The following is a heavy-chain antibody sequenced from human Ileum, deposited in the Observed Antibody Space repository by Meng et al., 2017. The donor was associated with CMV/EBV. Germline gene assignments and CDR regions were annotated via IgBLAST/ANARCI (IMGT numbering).Heavy chain of an antibody. Sequence: GESLKISCAASGFIVNSKPMTWVRQAPGKGLEWVANIKQDGSEKYYVDSVKGRFTISRDNAKNSLYLQMNSLRAEDTAVYYCARGANDYWGQGTLVTVSS. CDR1: GFIVNSKP. CDR3: ARGANDY. V-gene: IGHV3-7*01. J-gene: IGHJ4*02. CDR2: IKQDGSEK.